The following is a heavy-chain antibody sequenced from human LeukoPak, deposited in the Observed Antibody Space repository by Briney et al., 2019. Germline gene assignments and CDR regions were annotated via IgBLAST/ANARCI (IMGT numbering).Heavy chain of an antibody. CDR3: ASPSGIAAAGTG. V-gene: IGHV3-21*01. CDR1: GFTFSSYS. CDR2: ISSSSSYI. J-gene: IGHJ4*02. Sequence: GGSLRLSCAASGFTFSSYSMSWVRQAPGKGLEWVSSISSSSSYIYYADSVKGRFTISRDNAKNSLYLQMNSLRAEDTAVYYCASPSGIAAAGTGWGQGTLVTVSS. D-gene: IGHD6-13*01.